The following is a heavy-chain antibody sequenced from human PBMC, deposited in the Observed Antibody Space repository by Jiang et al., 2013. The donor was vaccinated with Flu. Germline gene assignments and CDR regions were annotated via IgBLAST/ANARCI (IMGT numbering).Heavy chain of an antibody. V-gene: IGHV3-48*03. CDR1: GFTFSSYE. D-gene: IGHD3-3*01. Sequence: VQLLESGGGLVQPGGSLRLSCAASGFTFSSYEMNWVRQAPGKGLEWVSYISSSGSTIYYADSVKGRFTISRDNAKNSLYLQMNSLRAEDTAVYYCARAYDFWSGYLIYYYYGMDVWGKGTTVTVSS. CDR3: ARAYDFWSGYLIYYYYGMDV. J-gene: IGHJ6*04. CDR2: ISSSGSTI.